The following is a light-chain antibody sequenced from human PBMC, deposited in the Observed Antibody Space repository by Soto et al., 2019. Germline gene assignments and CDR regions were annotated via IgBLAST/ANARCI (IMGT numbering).Light chain of an antibody. CDR1: QSVRSN. V-gene: IGKV3-15*01. CDR2: GAT. J-gene: IGKJ4*01. Sequence: EIVLTQSPATLSVSPGDGVTLSCMASQSVRSNSAWYQQKPGQAPRLLIYGATTRATFIPARFSGSGYETDFTLTISSLQSEDFAVYYCQQYNSWPLTFGGGTKVDI. CDR3: QQYNSWPLT.